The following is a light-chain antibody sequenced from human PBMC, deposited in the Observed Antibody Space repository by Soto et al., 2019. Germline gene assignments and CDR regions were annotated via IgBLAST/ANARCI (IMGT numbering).Light chain of an antibody. V-gene: IGLV2-14*01. J-gene: IGLJ1*01. Sequence: QSALTQPASVSGSPGQSITISCTGTSSDVGGYNSVSWYQQHPGKAPKLMIYEVNNRPSGVSNRFSGSKSGNTASLTISGLQAEDEADYYCGSWDSSLTYVFGTGTKLTVL. CDR2: EVN. CDR1: SSDVGGYNS. CDR3: GSWDSSLTYV.